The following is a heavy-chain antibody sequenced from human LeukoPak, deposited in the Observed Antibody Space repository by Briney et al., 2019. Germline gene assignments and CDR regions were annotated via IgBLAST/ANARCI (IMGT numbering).Heavy chain of an antibody. Sequence: ASETLSLTCNVSGGSIRGYYWSWIRQPPGKGLEWIGYIYSSGSTNYNPSLKSRVTMSVDTSKNQFSLKVSSVTAADTAVYSCASRFSRITMIRGESWFVPWGQGTLVIVSS. J-gene: IGHJ5*02. CDR2: IYSSGST. V-gene: IGHV4-59*01. CDR3: ASRFSRITMIRGESWFVP. CDR1: GGSIRGYY. D-gene: IGHD3-10*01.